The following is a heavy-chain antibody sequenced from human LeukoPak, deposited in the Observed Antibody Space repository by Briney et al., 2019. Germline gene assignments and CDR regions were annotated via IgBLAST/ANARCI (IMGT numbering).Heavy chain of an antibody. CDR2: KNSRGTDV. D-gene: IGHD3-16*02. Sequence: GGSLRLSCAASGFPFGTYSMNWVRQAPGKGLERVSSKNSRGTDVYYADSVKGRFTMSRDNAKDSLHLQMNSLRAEDTALYYCARELYSHQDIDYWGQGTLVTVSS. CDR1: GFPFGTYS. J-gene: IGHJ4*02. CDR3: ARELYSHQDIDY. V-gene: IGHV3-21*01.